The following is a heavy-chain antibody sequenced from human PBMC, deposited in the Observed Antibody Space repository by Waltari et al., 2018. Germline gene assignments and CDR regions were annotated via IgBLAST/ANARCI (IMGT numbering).Heavy chain of an antibody. CDR1: GGSFSGSY. J-gene: IGHJ4*02. V-gene: IGHV4-34*01. CDR2: INHSGST. Sequence: QVQLQQWGAGLLKPSETLSLTCAVYGGSFSGSYWSWFRQPPGKGLEWIGEINHSGSTNYNPSLKSRVTISVDTSKNQFSLKLSSVTAADTAVYYCARVSWEDIVVVPAAKGFDYWGQGTLVTVSS. CDR3: ARVSWEDIVVVPAAKGFDY. D-gene: IGHD2-2*01.